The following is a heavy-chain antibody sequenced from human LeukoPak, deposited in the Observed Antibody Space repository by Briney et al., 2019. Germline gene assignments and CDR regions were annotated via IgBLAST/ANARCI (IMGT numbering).Heavy chain of an antibody. CDR3: ARAPIVVVPAATDDYYYYGMDV. V-gene: IGHV4-59*01. CDR2: IYYSGST. D-gene: IGHD2-2*01. J-gene: IGHJ6*02. CDR1: GGSISSYY. Sequence: SETLSLTCTVSGGSISSYYWSWIRQPPGKGLEWIGYIYYSGSTNYNPSLKSRVTISVDTSKNQFSLKLSSVTAADTAVYYCARAPIVVVPAATDDYYYYGMDVWGQGTTVTVSS.